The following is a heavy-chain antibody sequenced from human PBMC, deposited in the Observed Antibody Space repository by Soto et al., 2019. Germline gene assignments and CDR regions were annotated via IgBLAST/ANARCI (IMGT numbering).Heavy chain of an antibody. CDR2: IYPGDSDT. J-gene: IGHJ3*02. D-gene: IGHD1-26*01. V-gene: IGHV5-51*01. CDR3: ARRGVGATRDAFDI. Sequence: PGGALKISCKVFGDRVSSSWFGRVRQMHGKGLEWMGIIYPGDSDTRYSPSFQGQVTISADKSISTAYLQWSSLKASDTAMYYCARRGVGATRDAFDIWGQGTMVTVSS. CDR1: GDRVSSSW.